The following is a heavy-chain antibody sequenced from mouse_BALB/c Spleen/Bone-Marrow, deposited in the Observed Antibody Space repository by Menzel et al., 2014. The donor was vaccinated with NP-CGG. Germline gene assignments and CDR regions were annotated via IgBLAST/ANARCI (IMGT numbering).Heavy chain of an antibody. CDR2: IWGDGST. D-gene: IGHD1-1*01. Sequence: VQLVESGPGLVAPSQSLSITCTVSGFSLTDYGINWVRQPPGKGLEWLGTIWGDGSTDYNSVLRSRLSISKDNSKSQVFFKMNSLQTDDTARYYCARDRYGSSWAWFAYWGQGTLVTVSA. V-gene: IGHV2-6-7*01. CDR3: ARDRYGSSWAWFAY. J-gene: IGHJ3*01. CDR1: GFSLTDYG.